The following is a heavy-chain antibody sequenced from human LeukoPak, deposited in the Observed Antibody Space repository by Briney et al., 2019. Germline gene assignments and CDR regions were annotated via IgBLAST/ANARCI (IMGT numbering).Heavy chain of an antibody. CDR1: GFTVSSNY. Sequence: PGGSLRLSCAASGFTVSSNYMSWVRQAPGKGLEWVSVIYSGGSTYYADSVKGRFTISRDNSKNTLYLQMNSLRAEGTAVYYCAGSQLYDYVWGSYRYPPGGVDYWGQGTLVTVSS. V-gene: IGHV3-53*01. D-gene: IGHD3-16*02. CDR3: AGSQLYDYVWGSYRYPPGGVDY. J-gene: IGHJ4*02. CDR2: IYSGGST.